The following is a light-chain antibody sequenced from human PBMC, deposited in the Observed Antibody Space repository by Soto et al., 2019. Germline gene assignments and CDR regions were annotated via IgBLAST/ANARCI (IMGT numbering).Light chain of an antibody. CDR3: QQSYETPWT. CDR2: AAS. J-gene: IGKJ1*01. V-gene: IGKV1-39*01. Sequence: DIQMTQSPSSLSASVGDRVSIAFRASQSINIYLNWYQQRPGEAPHLLIYAASNLQSGVPSRFSGSGSGTDFTLTISSLQPEDFASYYCQQSYETPWTFGQGTKVDI. CDR1: QSINIY.